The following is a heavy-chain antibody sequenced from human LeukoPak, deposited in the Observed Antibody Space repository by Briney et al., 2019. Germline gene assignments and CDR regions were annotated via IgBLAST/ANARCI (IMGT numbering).Heavy chain of an antibody. D-gene: IGHD4-17*01. V-gene: IGHV4-39*01. CDR2: IYYTDNT. CDR3: ARSHLSDYGDYKVYYGMDV. Sequence: SETLSLTCSVSGGSVSSSSYYWACIRQPPGKGLEWIGSIYYTDNTHYNPSLKNRVTISVDTSKNQFSLRLSSMTAADTAVYFCARSHLSDYGDYKVYYGMDVWGQGTTVTVSS. J-gene: IGHJ6*02. CDR1: GGSVSSSSYY.